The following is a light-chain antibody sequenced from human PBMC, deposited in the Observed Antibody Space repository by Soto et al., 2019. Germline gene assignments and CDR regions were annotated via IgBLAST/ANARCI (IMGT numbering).Light chain of an antibody. CDR2: GAS. CDR3: QQYNNWPLGT. V-gene: IGKV3-15*01. J-gene: IGKJ1*01. Sequence: ETAMTQSPVTLSLSPGERATLSCRASQTVGDNVAWYRQKPGQPPSLLIYGASTRAPGVPARFSGSGSGTDFILTICSLQSEDFGFYYGQQYNNWPLGTFGQGTK. CDR1: QTVGDN.